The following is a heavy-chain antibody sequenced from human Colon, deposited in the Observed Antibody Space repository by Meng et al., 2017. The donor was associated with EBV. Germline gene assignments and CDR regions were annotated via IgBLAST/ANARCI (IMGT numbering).Heavy chain of an antibody. CDR2: IYHGGNT. D-gene: IGHD5-24*01. V-gene: IGHV4-4*02. CDR1: GASISSNNW. CDR3: ARGNAYNAPSFDY. Sequence: QVQLQEAGPGRVDPSGTLPLTGAVSGASISSNNWWSWVRQPPGKGLEWIGEIYHGGNTNYNPSLKSRVTISVDRSNDQFSLSLSSVTAADTAVYYCARGNAYNAPSFDYWGQGTLVTVSS. J-gene: IGHJ4*02.